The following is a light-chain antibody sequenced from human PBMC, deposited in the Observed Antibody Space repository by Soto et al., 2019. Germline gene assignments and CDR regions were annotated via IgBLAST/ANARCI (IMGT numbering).Light chain of an antibody. CDR3: CSYAGTTTLYV. V-gene: IGLV2-23*01. CDR1: SSDVGTYNL. CDR2: EGT. J-gene: IGLJ1*01. Sequence: QSVLTQPASVSGSPGQSITISCTGTSSDVGTYNLVSWYQQHPGKAPKLMIYEGTQRPSGVSNRFSGSKSGNTASLTISGLHAEDEADYYCCSYAGTTTLYVFGTGTKLTVL.